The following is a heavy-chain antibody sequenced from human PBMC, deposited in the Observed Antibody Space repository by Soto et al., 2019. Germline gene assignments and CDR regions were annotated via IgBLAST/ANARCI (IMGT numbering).Heavy chain of an antibody. D-gene: IGHD3-10*01. CDR3: AREGKSVSMVRGFDS. Sequence: SETLSLTCTVSGGSVSSSSYYWTWLRQPPGKRLEWIRYIYFSGTTEYNPSLKSRVAISFDTSKNQFSLKLSSVIAADTAVYYCAREGKSVSMVRGFDSWGQGTLVTVSS. CDR2: IYFSGTT. CDR1: GGSVSSSSYY. V-gene: IGHV4-61*01. J-gene: IGHJ4*02.